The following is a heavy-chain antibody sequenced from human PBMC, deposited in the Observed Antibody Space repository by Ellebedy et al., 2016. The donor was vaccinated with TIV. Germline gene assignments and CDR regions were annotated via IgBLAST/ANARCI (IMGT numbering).Heavy chain of an antibody. CDR3: ARLQMTTTFNWFDP. Sequence: GGSLRLXXAASGFTFSSYWMSWVRQAPGKGPEWVANIKQDGSEKYYVDSVEGRFTISRDNAKNSLYLQMNSLRAEDTAVYYCARLQMTTTFNWFDPWGQGTLVTVSS. J-gene: IGHJ5*02. D-gene: IGHD4-17*01. CDR1: GFTFSSYW. V-gene: IGHV3-7*03. CDR2: IKQDGSEK.